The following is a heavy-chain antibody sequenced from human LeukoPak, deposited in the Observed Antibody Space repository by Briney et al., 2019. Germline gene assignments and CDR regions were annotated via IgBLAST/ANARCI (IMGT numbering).Heavy chain of an antibody. J-gene: IGHJ4*02. CDR3: ATSGNYYLKY. D-gene: IGHD1-26*01. CDR1: GFTFSTYN. V-gene: IGHV3-48*02. Sequence: GGSLRLSCAAAGFTFSTYNMNWVRQAPGKGLEWVSHITSSSTNIYYADSVKGRFTISRDNAKNALSLQMNSLRDEDTAVYYCATSGNYYLKYWGQGTLVTVSS. CDR2: ITSSSTNI.